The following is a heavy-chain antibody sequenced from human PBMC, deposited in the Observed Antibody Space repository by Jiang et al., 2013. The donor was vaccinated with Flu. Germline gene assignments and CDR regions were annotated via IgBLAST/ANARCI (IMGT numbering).Heavy chain of an antibody. CDR1: GGSISSSTYY. V-gene: IGHV4-39*07. J-gene: IGHJ4*02. D-gene: IGHD3-10*01. CDR3: VRLWDFYGSGSYSADY. Sequence: LLKPSETLSLTCIVSGGSISSSTYYWGWIRQPPGKGLEWIGSIYYSGSTYYNPSLKSRVTISVDTSKKQFSLKLSSVTAADTAVYYCVRLWDFYGSGSYSADYWGQGTLVTVSS. CDR2: IYYSGST.